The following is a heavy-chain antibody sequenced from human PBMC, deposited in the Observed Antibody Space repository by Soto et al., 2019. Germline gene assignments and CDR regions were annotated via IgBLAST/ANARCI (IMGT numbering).Heavy chain of an antibody. V-gene: IGHV4-39*01. J-gene: IGHJ6*02. Sequence: TLSLTCSVSGYSVSSSDYYWAWIRQPPGKGLEWIGSMFYSGLTYYNPSLKSRVTLSVDTSKNHFSVRLNSVTAAGTAVYYCAPLTVSLSGPYGIHVWGQGTTVTVSS. D-gene: IGHD2-15*01. CDR3: APLTVSLSGPYGIHV. CDR1: GYSVSSSDYY. CDR2: MFYSGLT.